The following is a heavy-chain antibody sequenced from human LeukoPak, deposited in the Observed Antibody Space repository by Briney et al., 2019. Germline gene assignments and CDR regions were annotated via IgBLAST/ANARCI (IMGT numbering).Heavy chain of an antibody. J-gene: IGHJ1*01. V-gene: IGHV4-39*01. CDR2: IYVGGNT. CDR1: RASIRTPDYY. Sequence: PSETLSLTCTVSRASIRTPDYYWAWVRQPPGKGLEWIGSIYVGGNTYHNLSLRSRVSISADTSKNQFSLKLTSVTAADTAVYYCVRLRGYNTGYHEYFDHWGQGTQVTVSS. CDR3: VRLRGYNTGYHEYFDH. D-gene: IGHD3-3*01.